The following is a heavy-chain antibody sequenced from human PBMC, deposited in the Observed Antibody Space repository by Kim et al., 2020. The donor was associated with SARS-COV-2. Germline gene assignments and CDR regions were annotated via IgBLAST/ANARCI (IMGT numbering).Heavy chain of an antibody. CDR2: MNPNSGNT. D-gene: IGHD3-10*01. V-gene: IGHV1-8*01. Sequence: ASVKVSCKASGYTFTSYDINWVRQATGQGLEWMGWMNPNSGNTGYAQKFQGRVTMTRNTSISTAYMELSSLRSEDTAVYYCARGRRARGRGVIFFQLWGNWFDPWGQGTLVTVSS. CDR1: GYTFTSYD. CDR3: ARGRRARGRGVIFFQLWGNWFDP. J-gene: IGHJ5*02.